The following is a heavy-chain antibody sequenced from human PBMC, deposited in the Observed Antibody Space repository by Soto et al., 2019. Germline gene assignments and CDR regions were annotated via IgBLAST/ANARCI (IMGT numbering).Heavy chain of an antibody. CDR1: GFTFSSYG. CDR3: ARGATITVYYGMDV. CDR2: ISYDGSNK. V-gene: IGHV3-30*03. D-gene: IGHD5-12*01. Sequence: GGSLRLSCAASGFTFSSYGMHWVRQAPGKGLEWVAVISYDGSNKYYADSVKGRFTISRDNSKNTLYLQMNSLRAEDTAVYYCARGATITVYYGMDVWGQGTTVTVSS. J-gene: IGHJ6*02.